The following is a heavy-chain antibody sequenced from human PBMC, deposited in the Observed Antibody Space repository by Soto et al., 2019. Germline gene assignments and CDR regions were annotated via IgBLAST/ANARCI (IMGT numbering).Heavy chain of an antibody. Sequence: VQLVESGGGLVQPGGSLKLSCAASGFTFSASALHWVRQASGKGLEWVGHIKNKADNYAKTYGASKKGRVTVSRDDSKITAYLQMNSLTTEDTAVYYCVRRGGLLAEAFDVWGQGTMVTVSS. D-gene: IGHD5-12*01. V-gene: IGHV3-73*01. CDR2: IKNKADNYAK. CDR1: GFTFSASA. J-gene: IGHJ3*01. CDR3: VRRGGLLAEAFDV.